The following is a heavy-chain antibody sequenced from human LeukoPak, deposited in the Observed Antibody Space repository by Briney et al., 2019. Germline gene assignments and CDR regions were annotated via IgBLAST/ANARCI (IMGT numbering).Heavy chain of an antibody. Sequence: SETPSLTCTVSGGSVSSGIYYWSWIRQPPGKGPEWIGYIYFSGSTNYNPSLKSRVTISVDTSKNQFSLKLSSVTAADTAVYFCARSLSLRYCDWWGPGTLVTVSS. CDR1: GGSVSSGIYY. CDR2: IYFSGST. CDR3: ARSLSLRYCDW. V-gene: IGHV4-61*01. D-gene: IGHD3-9*01. J-gene: IGHJ4*02.